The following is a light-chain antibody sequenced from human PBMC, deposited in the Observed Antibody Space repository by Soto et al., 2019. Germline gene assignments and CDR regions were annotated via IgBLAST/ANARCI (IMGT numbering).Light chain of an antibody. J-gene: IGKJ5*01. Sequence: DIQMTQSPSTLSASVGDRVTITCRASQSIRTWLAWYQQKPGKAPKLLISKASTLASGVPSRFSGSGSGTEFTLTISSLQPDDFATYYCQQYNSYSTFGQGTRLEIK. CDR2: KAS. V-gene: IGKV1-5*03. CDR3: QQYNSYST. CDR1: QSIRTW.